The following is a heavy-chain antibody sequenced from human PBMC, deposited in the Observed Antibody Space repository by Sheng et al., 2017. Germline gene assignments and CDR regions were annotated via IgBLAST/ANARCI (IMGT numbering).Heavy chain of an antibody. CDR1: GGSFSGYY. J-gene: IGHJ4*02. CDR3: ARGSVALHCGGDCQAWNDY. D-gene: IGHD2-21*01. V-gene: IGHV4-34*01. Sequence: QVQLQQWGAGLLKPSETLSLTCAVYGGSFSGYYWSWIRQPPGKGLEWIGEINHSGSTNYNPSLKSRVTISVDTSKNQFSLKLSSVTAADTAVYYCARGSVALHCGGDCQAWNDYWGQGTLVTVSS. CDR2: INHSGST.